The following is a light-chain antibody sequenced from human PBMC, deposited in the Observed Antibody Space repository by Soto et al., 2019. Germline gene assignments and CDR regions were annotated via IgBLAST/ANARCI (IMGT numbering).Light chain of an antibody. CDR2: SAS. Sequence: DIQMTQSPLSLSASVGDRVTITCRASQSISSYLNWYQQKPGKVPKLLIYSASTLQSGVPSRFSGSGSGTDFTLTISSLQPEDVATYYCQKYNSAPRTFGQGTKVDIK. V-gene: IGKV1-27*01. CDR1: QSISSY. J-gene: IGKJ1*01. CDR3: QKYNSAPRT.